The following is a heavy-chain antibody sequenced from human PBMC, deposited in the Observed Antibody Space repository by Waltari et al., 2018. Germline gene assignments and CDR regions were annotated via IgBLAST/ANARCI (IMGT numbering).Heavy chain of an antibody. V-gene: IGHV4-59*01. CDR2: IYYSGCP. CDR3: ARDPRSNTGYFDL. J-gene: IGHJ2*01. D-gene: IGHD1-1*01. CDR1: GGSLSHYY. Sequence: QVQLQESGPGLVKPSETLSLTCTVSGGSLSHYYLSWLRQPPGKGLEWIADIYYSGCPTYNPSLKSRVTISLDTSKNLFSLTLSSVTAADTAVYYCARDPRSNTGYFDLWGRGTLVTVSS.